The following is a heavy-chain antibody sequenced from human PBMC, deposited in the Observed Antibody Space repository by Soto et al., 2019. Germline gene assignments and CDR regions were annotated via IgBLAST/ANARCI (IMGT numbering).Heavy chain of an antibody. Sequence: ASVKVSCKASGYTFTSYAMHWVRQAPGQRLEWMGWINAGNGNTKYSQKFQGRVTITRDTSASTAYMELSSLRSEDTAVYYCARGCSGGSCSEIEQMGYWGQGTMVTVSS. J-gene: IGHJ4*02. D-gene: IGHD2-15*01. V-gene: IGHV1-3*01. CDR2: INAGNGNT. CDR3: ARGCSGGSCSEIEQMGY. CDR1: GYTFTSYA.